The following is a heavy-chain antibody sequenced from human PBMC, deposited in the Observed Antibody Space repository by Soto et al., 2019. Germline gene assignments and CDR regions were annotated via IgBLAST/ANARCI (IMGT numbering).Heavy chain of an antibody. D-gene: IGHD2-2*01. CDR2: ISGSGGST. Sequence: EVQLLESGGVLVQPGGSLRLSCAASGITFTAYAMSWVRQAPGKGLEWVSSISGSGGSTYYADSVKGRLTISRDNSKNTLYLQMNSLRAEDTAVYYCATIIIPAATNFYWGQGTLVTVSS. J-gene: IGHJ4*02. V-gene: IGHV3-23*01. CDR3: ATIIIPAATNFY. CDR1: GITFTAYA.